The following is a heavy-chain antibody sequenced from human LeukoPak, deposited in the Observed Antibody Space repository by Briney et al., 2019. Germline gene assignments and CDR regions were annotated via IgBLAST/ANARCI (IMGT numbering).Heavy chain of an antibody. CDR2: ISAYNGDT. CDR3: ARGRPSDY. Sequence: ASVKVSCETSGYTFSDFGMSWVRQAPGQGLEWMRWISAYNGDTNYAHNLQGRVTMTTDTSTSTAYMELRSLRSDDTAVYYCARGRPSDYWGQGTLVTVSS. CDR1: GYTFSDFG. J-gene: IGHJ4*02. V-gene: IGHV1-18*01.